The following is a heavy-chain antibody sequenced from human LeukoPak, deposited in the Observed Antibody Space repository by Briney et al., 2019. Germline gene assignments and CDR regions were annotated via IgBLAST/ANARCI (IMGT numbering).Heavy chain of an antibody. V-gene: IGHV4-61*02. CDR3: ARESGYSYGYGGHWFDP. D-gene: IGHD5-18*01. CDR1: GGSISSGSYY. CDR2: IYTSGST. Sequence: SQTLSLTCTVSGGSISSGSYYWSWIRQPAGKGLEWIGRIYTSGSTNYNPSLKSRVTISVDTSKNQFSLKLSSVTAADTAVYYCARESGYSYGYGGHWFDPWGQGTLVTVSS. J-gene: IGHJ5*02.